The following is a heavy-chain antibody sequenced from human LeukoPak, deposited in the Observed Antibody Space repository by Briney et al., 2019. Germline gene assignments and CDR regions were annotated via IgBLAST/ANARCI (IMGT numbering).Heavy chain of an antibody. CDR1: GGSFSGYY. J-gene: IGHJ5*02. V-gene: IGHV4-34*01. D-gene: IGHD3-22*01. CDR2: INHSGST. Sequence: SETLSLTCAVYGGSFSGYYWSWIRQPPGKGLEWIGEINHSGSTNYNPSLKSRVTISVDTSKNQFSLKLSSVTAADTAVYYCARSYYYDSSGYYSPWGQGTLVTVSS. CDR3: ARSYYYDSSGYYSP.